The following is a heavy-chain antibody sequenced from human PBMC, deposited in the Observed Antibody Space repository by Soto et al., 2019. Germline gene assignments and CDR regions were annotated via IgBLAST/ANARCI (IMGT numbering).Heavy chain of an antibody. CDR1: GGSITSSSHF. CDR2: IYFTGNT. V-gene: IGHV4-39*01. D-gene: IGHD6-25*01. CDR3: AGQTFTIAAASYGRSNWFDP. Sequence: SETLSLTCSASGGSITSSSHFWGWVRQPPGKGLEWIGTIYFTGNTYYTPSPKSRLTMSIDTSKNEFSLRLTSVTAADTAVYYCAGQTFTIAAASYGRSNWFDPWGPGTLVTVSS. J-gene: IGHJ5*02.